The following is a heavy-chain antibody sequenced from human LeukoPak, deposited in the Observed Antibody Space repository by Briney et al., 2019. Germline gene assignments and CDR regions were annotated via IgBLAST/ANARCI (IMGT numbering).Heavy chain of an antibody. V-gene: IGHV3-15*01. CDR3: TEFNTRDAFDI. D-gene: IGHD1-26*01. J-gene: IGHJ3*02. CDR2: IKSTTDGGAI. Sequence: PGGSLRLSCAASGFTFSDAWMSWVRQAPGKGLEWVGRIKSTTDGGAIHYAAPVRGRFTISRDDSKNALHLQMNSLKTEDTAVYYCTEFNTRDAFDIWGQGTMVTVSS. CDR1: GFTFSDAW.